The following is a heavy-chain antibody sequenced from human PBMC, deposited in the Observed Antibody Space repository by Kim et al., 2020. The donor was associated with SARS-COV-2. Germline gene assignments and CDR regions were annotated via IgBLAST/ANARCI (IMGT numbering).Heavy chain of an antibody. CDR1: GFTFSSYG. Sequence: GGSLRLSCAASGFTFSSYGMHWVRQAPGKGLEWVAVIWYDGSNKYYADSVKGRFTISRDNSKNTLYLQMNSLRAEDTAVYYCARVHRSSAPNDYWGQGTLVTVSS. CDR3: ARVHRSSAPNDY. V-gene: IGHV3-33*01. CDR2: IWYDGSNK. J-gene: IGHJ4*02.